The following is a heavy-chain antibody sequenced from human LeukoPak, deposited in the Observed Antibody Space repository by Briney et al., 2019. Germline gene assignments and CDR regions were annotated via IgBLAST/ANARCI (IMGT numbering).Heavy chain of an antibody. J-gene: IGHJ4*02. CDR2: INWNSGSI. Sequence: GGSLRLSCAASGFTFDDYAMHWVRQTPGRGLEWASSINWNSGSIGYADSVKGRFTISRDNAKNSLYLQMNSLRAEDMALYYCAKGYSGSCYSPPIFDSWGQGTLVTVSS. CDR3: AKGYSGSCYSPPIFDS. D-gene: IGHD1-26*01. CDR1: GFTFDDYA. V-gene: IGHV3-9*03.